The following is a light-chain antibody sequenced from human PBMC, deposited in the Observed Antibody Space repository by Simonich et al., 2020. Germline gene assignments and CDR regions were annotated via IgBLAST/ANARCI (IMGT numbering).Light chain of an antibody. CDR1: QSILYSSNNKNY. V-gene: IGKV4-1*01. J-gene: IGKJ5*01. CDR2: CAS. CDR3: QQYYSTPT. Sequence: DIVITQSPDFLAVSLGERATNNCKSSQSILYSSNNKNYVAWYQQNPGQPPKLLSYCASTRESGVTERFSGSGSGTDFTLTISSLQAEDVAVYYCQQYYSTPTFGQGTRLEIK.